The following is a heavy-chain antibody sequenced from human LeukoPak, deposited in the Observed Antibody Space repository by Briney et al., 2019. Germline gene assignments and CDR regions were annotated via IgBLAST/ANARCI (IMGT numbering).Heavy chain of an antibody. CDR1: GYTFTSYD. V-gene: IGHV1-8*01. J-gene: IGHJ3*02. CDR3: ARGSSDYYDSSGYPHAFDI. CDR2: MNPNSGNT. D-gene: IGHD3-22*01. Sequence: GASVKVSCKASGYTFTSYDINWVRQATGQGLEWMGWMNPNSGNTGYAQKFQGRVTMTRNTSISTAYMELSSLRSEDTAVYYCARGSSDYYDSSGYPHAFDIWGQGTMVTVSS.